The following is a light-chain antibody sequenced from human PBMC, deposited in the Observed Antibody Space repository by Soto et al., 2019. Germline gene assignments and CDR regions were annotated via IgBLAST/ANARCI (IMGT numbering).Light chain of an antibody. Sequence: DIQITQSPSSLSASVGDRITITCQASQDSGNYLNWYQQKPGKAPKLLIYDASTLESGVPSRFSGSGSGTDFTFTISSLQPEDFATYYCQQYDNLPITFGQGTRLEIK. J-gene: IGKJ5*01. CDR1: QDSGNY. CDR2: DAS. CDR3: QQYDNLPIT. V-gene: IGKV1-33*01.